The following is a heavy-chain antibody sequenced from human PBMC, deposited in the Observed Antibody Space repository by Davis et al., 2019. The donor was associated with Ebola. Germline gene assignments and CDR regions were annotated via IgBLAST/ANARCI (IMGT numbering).Heavy chain of an antibody. Sequence: SVKVSCKASGGTFSSYAISWVRQAPGQGLEWMGGIIPIFGTANYAQKFQGRVTITADKSTSTAYMELSSLRSEDTAVYYWARAYRYSSSWLGFDYWGQGTLVTVSS. V-gene: IGHV1-69*06. CDR1: GGTFSSYA. D-gene: IGHD6-13*01. J-gene: IGHJ4*02. CDR2: IIPIFGTA. CDR3: ARAYRYSSSWLGFDY.